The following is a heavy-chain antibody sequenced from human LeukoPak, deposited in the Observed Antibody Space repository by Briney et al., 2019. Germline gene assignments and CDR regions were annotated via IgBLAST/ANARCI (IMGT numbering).Heavy chain of an antibody. J-gene: IGHJ4*02. Sequence: QPSETLSLTCAVYGGSFSGYYWSWIRQPPGKGLEWIGEINHSGSTNYNPSLKSRVTISVDTSKNQFSLKLSSVTAADTAVYYCARLRSWGQGTLVTVSS. CDR2: INHSGST. CDR1: GGSFSGYY. CDR3: ARLRS. V-gene: IGHV4-34*01. D-gene: IGHD5-12*01.